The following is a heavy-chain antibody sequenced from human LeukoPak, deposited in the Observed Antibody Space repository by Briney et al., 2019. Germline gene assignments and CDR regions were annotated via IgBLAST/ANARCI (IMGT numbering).Heavy chain of an antibody. CDR3: ARDVHGDYGSGWFDP. V-gene: IGHV1-69*05. CDR1: GGTFSSYA. CDR2: IIPIFGTA. Sequence: SVKVSCKASGGTFSSYAISWVRQAPGQGLEWMGRIIPIFGTANYAQKFQGRVTITTDESTSTAYMELTSLTSDDTAVYYCARDVHGDYGSGWFDPWGQGTLVSVSS. J-gene: IGHJ5*02. D-gene: IGHD4-17*01.